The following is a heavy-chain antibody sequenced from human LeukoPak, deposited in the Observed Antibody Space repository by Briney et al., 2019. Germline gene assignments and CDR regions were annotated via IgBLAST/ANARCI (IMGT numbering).Heavy chain of an antibody. V-gene: IGHV4-61*02. D-gene: IGHD6-13*01. CDR2: IYTSGST. CDR1: GGSISSGSYY. J-gene: IGHJ4*02. CDR3: ARHRQGGIYTSSWYGFDY. Sequence: SETLSLTCTVSGGSISSGSYYWSWIRQPAGKGLEWIGRIYTSGSTNYNPSLKSRVPISVDTSKNQFSLKLSSVTAADTAVYYCARHRQGGIYTSSWYGFDYWGQGTLVTVSS.